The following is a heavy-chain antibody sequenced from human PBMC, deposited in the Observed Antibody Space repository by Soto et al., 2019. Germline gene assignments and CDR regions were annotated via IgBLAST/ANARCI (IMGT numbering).Heavy chain of an antibody. Sequence: QVQLVQSGAEVKEPGASVKVSCKASGYTLRTYGISWVRQAPGQGLEWMGWISAYNGITNYADKPQGRVTMTTDTSTSTAYMELRSLRSDDTAVYYCARVTQGTVTSDFWGQGTLVSVSS. J-gene: IGHJ4*02. CDR2: ISAYNGIT. D-gene: IGHD4-17*01. CDR1: GYTLRTYG. CDR3: ARVTQGTVTSDF. V-gene: IGHV1-18*01.